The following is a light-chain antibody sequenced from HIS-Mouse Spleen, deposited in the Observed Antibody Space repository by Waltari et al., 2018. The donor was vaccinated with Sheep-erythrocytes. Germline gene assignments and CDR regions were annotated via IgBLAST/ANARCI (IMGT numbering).Light chain of an antibody. J-gene: IGKJ1*01. CDR3: QQRSNWPPT. CDR2: DAS. Sequence: EIVFTQSPAPLSLSPGERATLSCRASQSVSSYLAWYQQKPGQAPMLLIYDASNRATGIPARFSGSGSGTDFTLTISSLEPEDFAVYYCQQRSNWPPTFGQGTKVEIK. CDR1: QSVSSY. V-gene: IGKV3-11*01.